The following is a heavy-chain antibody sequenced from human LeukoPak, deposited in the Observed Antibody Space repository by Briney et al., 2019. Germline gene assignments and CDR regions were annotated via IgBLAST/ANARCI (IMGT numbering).Heavy chain of an antibody. CDR2: ISGSSDTT. Sequence: GGSLRLSCAGSGFTFSSYAMSWVRQAPGKGLEWVSVISGSSDTTYYADSVKGRFTISRDNSKNTLYLQMNGLRAEDTAVYYCAKRIGGVNSFDHWGQGTLVTVSS. D-gene: IGHD3-16*01. V-gene: IGHV3-23*01. J-gene: IGHJ4*02. CDR1: GFTFSSYA. CDR3: AKRIGGVNSFDH.